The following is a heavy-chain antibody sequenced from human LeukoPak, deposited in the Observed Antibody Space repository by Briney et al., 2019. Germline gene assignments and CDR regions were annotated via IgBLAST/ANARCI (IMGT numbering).Heavy chain of an antibody. CDR2: IYYSGST. D-gene: IGHD2-21*02. Sequence: SETLSLTCSVSGGSISSSTYYWGWIRQPPGKGLEWIGSIYYSGSTYYNPSLKSRVTMSVDTSKNQFSLKLSSVTAADTAVYYCARDPASHIVVVTPHYFDYWGQGTLVTVSS. CDR3: ARDPASHIVVVTPHYFDY. CDR1: GGSISSSTYY. V-gene: IGHV4-39*07. J-gene: IGHJ4*02.